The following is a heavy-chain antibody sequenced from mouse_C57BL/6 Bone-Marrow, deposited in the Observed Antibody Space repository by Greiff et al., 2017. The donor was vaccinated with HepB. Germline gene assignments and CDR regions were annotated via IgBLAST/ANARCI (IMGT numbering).Heavy chain of an antibody. CDR2: IRRKSNNYAT. Sequence: GGGLVQPKGSLKLSCAASGFSFNTYAMNWVRQAPGKGLEWVARIRRKSNNYATYYADSVKDRFTISRDDSESMLYLQMNNLKTEDTAMYYCVRPYGSSNEGFAYWGQGTLVTVSA. D-gene: IGHD1-1*01. V-gene: IGHV10-1*01. CDR1: GFSFNTYA. J-gene: IGHJ3*01. CDR3: VRPYGSSNEGFAY.